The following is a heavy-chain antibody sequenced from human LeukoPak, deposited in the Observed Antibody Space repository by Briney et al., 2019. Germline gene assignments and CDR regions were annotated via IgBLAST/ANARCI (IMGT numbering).Heavy chain of an antibody. J-gene: IGHJ4*02. CDR2: INHSGST. Sequence: PSETLSLTCAVYGGSFSGYYWSWIRQPPGKGLEWIGEINHSGSTNYNPSLKSRVTISVDTSKNQFSLKLSSVTAADTAVYYCPRGRTRRTGLQTYYFDYWGQGTLVTVSS. CDR3: PRGRTRRTGLQTYYFDY. CDR1: GGSFSGYY. D-gene: IGHD7-27*01. V-gene: IGHV4-34*01.